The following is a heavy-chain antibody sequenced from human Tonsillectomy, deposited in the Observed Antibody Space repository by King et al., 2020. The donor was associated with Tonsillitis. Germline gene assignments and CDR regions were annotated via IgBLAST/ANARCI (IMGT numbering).Heavy chain of an antibody. CDR2: ISYDGSNK. CDR3: ARAYYYDTSGHYSSDALDM. J-gene: IGHJ3*02. V-gene: IGHV3-30*04. D-gene: IGHD3-22*01. Sequence: QLVQSGGGVVQPGRSLRLSCVASGFTLRNNAIHWVRQAPGKGLEWVAAISYDGSNKDYVASVRGRFNISRDNSKNTVFLQLDSLSADDSAVYYCARAYYYDTSGHYSSDALDMWGQGTMVTVSS. CDR1: GFTLRNNA.